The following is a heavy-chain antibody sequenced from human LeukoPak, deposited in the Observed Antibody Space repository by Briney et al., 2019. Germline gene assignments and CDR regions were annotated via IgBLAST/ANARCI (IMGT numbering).Heavy chain of an antibody. V-gene: IGHV1-2*04. D-gene: IGHD4-23*01. CDR1: GYTFTGYY. J-gene: IGHJ6*02. CDR2: INPNSGGT. Sequence: GASVKVSCKASGYTFTGYYMHWVRQAPGQGLEWMGWINPNSGGTNYAQKFQGWVTMTRDTSISTAYMELSRLRSDDTAVYSCARGWSGNSRLDYYGMDVWGQGTTVTVSS. CDR3: ARGWSGNSRLDYYGMDV.